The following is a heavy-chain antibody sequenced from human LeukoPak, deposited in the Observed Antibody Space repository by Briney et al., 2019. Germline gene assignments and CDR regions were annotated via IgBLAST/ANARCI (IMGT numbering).Heavy chain of an antibody. J-gene: IGHJ4*02. V-gene: IGHV4-34*01. CDR1: GGSFSGYY. D-gene: IGHD3-22*01. Sequence: SETLSLTCAVYGGSFSGYYWNWIRQPPGKGLEWIGEINHSGSTNYNPSLKSRVTISVDTSKNQFSLKLSSVTAADTAVYYCARGQGYYDSSGVGFDYWGQGTLVTVSS. CDR3: ARGQGYYDSSGVGFDY. CDR2: INHSGST.